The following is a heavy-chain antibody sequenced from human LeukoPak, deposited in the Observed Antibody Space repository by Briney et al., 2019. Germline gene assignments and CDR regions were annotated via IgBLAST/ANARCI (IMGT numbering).Heavy chain of an antibody. J-gene: IGHJ4*02. CDR2: ISGSGGST. CDR1: GFTFSNYA. CDR3: ANAPVFTAAIEGIDY. Sequence: GGSLRLSYAASGFTFSNYAMSWVRQAPGKGLEWVSAISGSGGSTYYADSVKGRFTISRDTSKNTLSLQMNSLRVEDTAVYYCANAPVFTAAIEGIDYWGQGTLVTVSS. V-gene: IGHV3-23*01. D-gene: IGHD2-2*01.